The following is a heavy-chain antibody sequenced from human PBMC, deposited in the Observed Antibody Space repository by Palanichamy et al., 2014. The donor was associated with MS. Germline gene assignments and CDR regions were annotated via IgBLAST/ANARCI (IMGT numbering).Heavy chain of an antibody. CDR1: GYTFTDYF. D-gene: IGHD1/OR15-1a*01. J-gene: IGHJ4*02. Sequence: QVQLVQSGAEVKKPGASVKVSCRASGYTFTDYFVHWVRQAPGQGLEWMGWINPSSGTTDNIQKFQGRVTMTRDKSISTVYLELSSLRSDDTAVFYCARRAGGNNRFFDFWGQGTLVTVST. CDR3: ARRAGGNNRFFDF. CDR2: INPSSGTT. V-gene: IGHV1-2*02.